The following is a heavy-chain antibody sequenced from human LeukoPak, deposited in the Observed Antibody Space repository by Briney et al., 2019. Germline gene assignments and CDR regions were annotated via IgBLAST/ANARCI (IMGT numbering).Heavy chain of an antibody. J-gene: IGHJ4*02. D-gene: IGHD3-22*01. CDR1: GFTFSSYN. CDR2: IKQDGSEK. V-gene: IGHV3-7*01. CDR3: ARDLLGSITMIVVATTGYYFDY. Sequence: GGSLRLSCAVSGFTFSSYNMAWVRQAPGKGLEWVANIKQDGSEKYYVDSVKGRFTISRDNAKNSLYLQMNSLRAEDTAVYYCARDLLGSITMIVVATTGYYFDYWGQGTLVTVSS.